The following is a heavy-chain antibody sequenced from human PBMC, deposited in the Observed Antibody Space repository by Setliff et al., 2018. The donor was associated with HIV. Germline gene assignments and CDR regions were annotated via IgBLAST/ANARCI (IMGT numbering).Heavy chain of an antibody. CDR3: ARLVRGGSGHYFDY. CDR1: GVTFSSNNYY. CDR2: VFYSGST. Sequence: SETLSLTCAVSGVTFSSNNYYWGWIRQPPGKGLEWIGTVFYSGSTSYSPPLKSRVTISVDTSKNQFSLKLKSVTAADTALYYCARLVRGGSGHYFDYWGQGKLVTVSS. V-gene: IGHV4-39*07. D-gene: IGHD3-10*01. J-gene: IGHJ4*02.